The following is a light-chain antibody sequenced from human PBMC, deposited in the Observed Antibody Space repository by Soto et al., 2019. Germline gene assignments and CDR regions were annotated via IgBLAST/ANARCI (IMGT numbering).Light chain of an antibody. CDR2: DVS. V-gene: IGLV2-14*01. CDR1: RSDVGGYNY. Sequence: QSALTKPACVSGSPGQSITISCTGTRSDVGGYNYVSWYQQHPGKAPKLMIYDVSNRPSGVSNRFSGSKSGNTASLTISGLQAEDEADYYSSSYTSSSTRVVFGGGTKVTVL. J-gene: IGLJ2*01. CDR3: SSYTSSSTRVV.